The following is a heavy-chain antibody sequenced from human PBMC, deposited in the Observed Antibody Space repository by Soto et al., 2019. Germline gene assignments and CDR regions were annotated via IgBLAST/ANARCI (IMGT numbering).Heavy chain of an antibody. CDR2: IYWVDDK. V-gene: IGHV2-5*02. CDR1: GFSVSTSGVG. D-gene: IGHD2-15*01. J-gene: IGHJ6*02. CDR3: AHKGGRGAGMYV. Sequence: QITLKESGPTLVKPTQTLTLTCTFSGFSVSTSGVGVAWIRQPPGKALEGLALIYWVDDKRYSPFLQSRVTSTKDTSKNQVVLTMTNMDPVDTATYYCAHKGGRGAGMYVWGQGTTVTVSS.